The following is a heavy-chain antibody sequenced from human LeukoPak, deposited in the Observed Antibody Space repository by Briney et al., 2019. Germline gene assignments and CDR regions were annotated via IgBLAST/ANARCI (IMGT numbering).Heavy chain of an antibody. CDR1: GGSVSSYY. CDR3: AGHGTISSESYFDY. CDR2: IHNSGRT. D-gene: IGHD1-14*01. V-gene: IGHV4-59*08. Sequence: WETLCLTCSVSGGSVSSYYWSWIRQSPGKGLEWIGYIHNSGRTNYNPSLKSRVTGFVDTSKNQVSLRLSSVTAADTAVYYCAGHGTISSESYFDYWGDGALVTVSS. J-gene: IGHJ4*01.